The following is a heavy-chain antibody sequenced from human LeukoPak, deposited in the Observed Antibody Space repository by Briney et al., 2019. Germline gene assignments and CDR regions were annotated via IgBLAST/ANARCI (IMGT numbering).Heavy chain of an antibody. D-gene: IGHD3-22*01. CDR1: GFTFSRYW. V-gene: IGHV3-7*02. CDR2: INEDGSEK. J-gene: IGHJ4*02. Sequence: GGSLRLSCAASGFTFSRYWMAWVRQAPGKGLEWVAHINEDGSEKSYVDPVKGRFTISRDNAENSVYLQMNRLRAEDTAVYYCARGGVGYYYDSSGYSSWGQGTLVTVSS. CDR3: ARGGVGYYYDSSGYSS.